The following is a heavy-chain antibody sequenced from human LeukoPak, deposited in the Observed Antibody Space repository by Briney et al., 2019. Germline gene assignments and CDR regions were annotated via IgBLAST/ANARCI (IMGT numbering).Heavy chain of an antibody. J-gene: IGHJ5*02. CDR2: ISGGGST. D-gene: IGHD6-13*01. V-gene: IGHV3-23*01. CDR3: AKTAGGYSQS. CDR1: GFTFSSYA. Sequence: PGGSLRLSCAASGFTFSSYAMTWVRQAPGKGLEWVSAISGGGSTYYADSVKGRFTISRDNSKNTLYLQMNSLRAEDTAVYYCAKTAGGYSQSWGQGTPVTVSS.